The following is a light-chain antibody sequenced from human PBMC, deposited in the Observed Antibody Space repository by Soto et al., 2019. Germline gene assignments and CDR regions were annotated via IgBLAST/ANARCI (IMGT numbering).Light chain of an antibody. J-gene: IGKJ4*01. CDR1: QSISSY. CDR2: AAS. V-gene: IGKV1-39*01. Sequence: DIQMTQSPPSLSAPVGDRVTITCRASQSISSYLNWYQQKPGKAPKLLIYAASSLQSGVPSRFSDSGSGTDFTLTISSLQPEDCATYYCQQSYSTPVTFGGGTKVDI. CDR3: QQSYSTPVT.